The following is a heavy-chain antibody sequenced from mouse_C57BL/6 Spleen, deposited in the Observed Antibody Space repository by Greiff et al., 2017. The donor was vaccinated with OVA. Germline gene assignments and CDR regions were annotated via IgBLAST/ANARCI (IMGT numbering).Heavy chain of an antibody. Sequence: EVKLVESEGGLVQPGSSMKLSCTASGFTFSDYYMAWVRQVPEKGLEWVANINYDGSSTYYLDSLKSRFIISRDNAKNILYLQMSSLKSEDTATYYCARDRHYYGSSYWYFDVWGTGTTVTVSS. D-gene: IGHD1-1*01. CDR1: GFTFSDYY. CDR2: INYDGSST. CDR3: ARDRHYYGSSYWYFDV. V-gene: IGHV5-16*01. J-gene: IGHJ1*03.